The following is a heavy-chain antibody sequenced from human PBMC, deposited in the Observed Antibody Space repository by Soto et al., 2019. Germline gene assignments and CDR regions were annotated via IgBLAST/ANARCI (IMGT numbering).Heavy chain of an antibody. J-gene: IGHJ4*02. CDR3: AVYGYGVSAADY. CDR1: GLTFRNDW. Sequence: GSLRLSCAGSGLTFRNDWLSWVRQAPGKGLEWVANINQDGSERYYVDSVRGRFTISRDNVENSLYLQLSSLRPEDTAVYYCAVYGYGVSAADYWGQGTLVTVSS. CDR2: INQDGSER. D-gene: IGHD4-17*01. V-gene: IGHV3-7*03.